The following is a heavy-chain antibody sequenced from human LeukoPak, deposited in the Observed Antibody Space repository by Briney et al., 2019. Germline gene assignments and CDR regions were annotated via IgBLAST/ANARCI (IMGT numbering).Heavy chain of an antibody. J-gene: IGHJ4*02. CDR2: IYSGGDST. Sequence: GGSLRLSCAASGLTVSSNYMSWVRQAPGKGLEWVSVIYSGGDSTYYADSVKGRFTISRDNSKNTLYLQMNSLRAEDTAVYYCAREERGANLHGDWYFDYWGQGTLVTVPS. CDR1: GLTVSSNY. D-gene: IGHD2-21*02. V-gene: IGHV3-53*01. CDR3: AREERGANLHGDWYFDY.